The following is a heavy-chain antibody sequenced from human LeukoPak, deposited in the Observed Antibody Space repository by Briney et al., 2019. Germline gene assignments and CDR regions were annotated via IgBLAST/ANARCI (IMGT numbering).Heavy chain of an antibody. V-gene: IGHV3-15*07. CDR2: IRSQTAGGTT. J-gene: IGHJ1*01. CDR1: GLTLSNVW. Sequence: PGGSLRLSCAVSGLTLSNVWMNWVRQAPGEGLEWVGRIRSQTAGGTTDFAAPVKGRFSISRDDSKNPLYLQMNSLTSEDTAVYYCAHGSAQYYEYWGQGTLVTVSS. CDR3: AHGSAQYYEY. D-gene: IGHD2-15*01.